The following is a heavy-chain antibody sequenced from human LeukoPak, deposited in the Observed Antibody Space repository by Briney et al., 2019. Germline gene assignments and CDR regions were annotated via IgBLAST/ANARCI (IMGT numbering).Heavy chain of an antibody. CDR3: ARLYDSSGYYYLAVPPPDY. V-gene: IGHV4-30-4*07. J-gene: IGHJ4*02. CDR1: GGSISSGGYS. Sequence: SETLSLTCAVSGGSISSGGYSWSWIRQPPGKGLEWIGYIYYSGSTYYNPSLKSRVTISVDTSKNQFSLKLSSVTAADTAVYYCARLYDSSGYYYLAVPPPDYWGQGTLVTVSS. D-gene: IGHD3-22*01. CDR2: IYYSGST.